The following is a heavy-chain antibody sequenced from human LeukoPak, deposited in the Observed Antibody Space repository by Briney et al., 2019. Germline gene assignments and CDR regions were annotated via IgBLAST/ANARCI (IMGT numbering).Heavy chain of an antibody. J-gene: IGHJ4*02. D-gene: IGHD7-27*01. CDR1: GFAFSSYE. CDR3: ARTMWGFDY. V-gene: IGHV3-48*03. Sequence: GGSLRLSCASPGFAFSSYEMNWVRQAPGKGLEWVSYISSSGSIIYYADSVKGRFTISRDNAKNSLFLQMNSLRVEDTAVYYCARTMWGFDYWGQGTLVTVSS. CDR2: ISSSGSII.